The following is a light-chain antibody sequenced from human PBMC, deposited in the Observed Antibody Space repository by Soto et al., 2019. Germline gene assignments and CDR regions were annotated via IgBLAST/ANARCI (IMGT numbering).Light chain of an antibody. CDR1: STDIGRYDY. CDR2: EVN. V-gene: IGLV2-14*01. Sequence: QSVLTQPASVSGSPGQSITISCTGTSTDIGRYDYVSWYQLHPGKAPKLMVFEVNYRPSGVSYRFSGSKSGNTASLTISGLQAEDEADYFCSSYSISTAYLFGTGTKVPS. CDR3: SSYSISTAYL. J-gene: IGLJ1*01.